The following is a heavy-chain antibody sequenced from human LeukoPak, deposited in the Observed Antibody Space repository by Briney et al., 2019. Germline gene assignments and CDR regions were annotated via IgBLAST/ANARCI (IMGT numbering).Heavy chain of an antibody. D-gene: IGHD2-2*01. CDR3: AREGCSSTSCYWEDAFDI. V-gene: IGHV3-21*01. Sequence: GGSVRHFCGPSGLPLSSYSMIWVRHAPGKGLEYVSSICNSSSCIYYAGSVNDRSTISRDNAKNSLYLKINSLRDEDTAVYYCAREGCSSTSCYWEDAFDIWGQGTMVTVSS. J-gene: IGHJ3*02. CDR2: ICNSSSCI. CDR1: GLPLSSYS.